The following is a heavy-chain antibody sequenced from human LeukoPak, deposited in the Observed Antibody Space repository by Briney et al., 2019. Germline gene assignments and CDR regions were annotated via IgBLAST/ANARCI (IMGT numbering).Heavy chain of an antibody. J-gene: IGHJ5*02. CDR3: ARGSSDGDYYWFDP. CDR1: GGSFRGYY. V-gene: IGHV4-34*01. D-gene: IGHD4-17*01. CDR2: INHSGST. Sequence: PSETLSLTCAVYGGSFRGYYWGWIRQPPGKGLEWIGEINHSGSTNYNPSLKSRVTISVDTSKNQFSLKLSSVTAADTAVYYCARGSSDGDYYWFDPWGQGTLVTVSS.